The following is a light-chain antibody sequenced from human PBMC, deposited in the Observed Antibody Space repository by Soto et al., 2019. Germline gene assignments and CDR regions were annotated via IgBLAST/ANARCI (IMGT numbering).Light chain of an antibody. V-gene: IGLV2-14*01. CDR3: SSYTSSSTRV. J-gene: IGLJ3*02. CDR1: SSDVGGYNY. Sequence: QSALTQPASVSGSPGQSITISCTGTSSDVGGYNYVSWYQQHPGKAPKLMIYEVSNHPSGVSNRFSGSKSGNTASLTISGLQAEDEADYYCSSYTSSSTRVFGGGTKLTVL. CDR2: EVS.